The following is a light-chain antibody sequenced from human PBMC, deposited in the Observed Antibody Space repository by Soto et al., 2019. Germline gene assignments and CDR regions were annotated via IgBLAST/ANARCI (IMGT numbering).Light chain of an antibody. CDR3: QESYSIPIT. V-gene: IGKV1-39*01. Sequence: DIQMTQSPSSLSASVGDRVTVTCRASQSIGTYLNWYQHKVGKAPKLLIYGASTLYSGVPSSFSGSGSGTDFTLTICSLQPEDSATYFCQESYSIPITFGQGTRLEMK. CDR1: QSIGTY. CDR2: GAS. J-gene: IGKJ5*01.